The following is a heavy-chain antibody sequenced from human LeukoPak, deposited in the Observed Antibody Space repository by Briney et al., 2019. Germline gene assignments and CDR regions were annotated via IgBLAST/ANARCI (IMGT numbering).Heavy chain of an antibody. CDR3: ARRGFFPQLSV. Sequence: PSETLSLTCTVSGGSISSYYWSWIRQPPGKGLEWIGEINHSGSTNYNPSLKSRVTISVDTSKNQFSLKLSSVTAADTAVYYCARRGFFPQLSVWGQGTMVTVSS. CDR2: INHSGST. CDR1: GGSISSYY. J-gene: IGHJ3*01. D-gene: IGHD2-2*01. V-gene: IGHV4-34*01.